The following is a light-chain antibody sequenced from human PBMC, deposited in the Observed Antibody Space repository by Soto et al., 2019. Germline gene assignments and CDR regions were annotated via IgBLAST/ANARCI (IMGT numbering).Light chain of an antibody. CDR3: QSYDSSLSSVI. V-gene: IGLV1-40*01. Sequence: QSVLTQPPSVSGAPGQRVTISCTGSSSNIGAGYGVHWYIQLPGTAPKLLVYGDSNRPSGVPDRFSGSKSDTSASLVITGLQAEDEADYYCQSYDSSLSSVIFGGGTKVTVL. CDR1: SSNIGAGYG. CDR2: GDS. J-gene: IGLJ2*01.